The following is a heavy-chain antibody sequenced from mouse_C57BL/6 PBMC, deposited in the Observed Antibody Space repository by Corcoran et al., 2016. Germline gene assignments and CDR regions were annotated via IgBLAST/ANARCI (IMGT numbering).Heavy chain of an antibody. Sequence: QVTLKESGPGILQSSQTLSLTCSFSGFSLSTSGMGVSWIRQPSGKGLEWLAHIYWDDDKRYNPSLKSRLTISKDTSRNQVFLKITSVDTADTATYYCARGTVDWYFDVWGTGTTVTVSS. CDR3: ARGTVDWYFDV. V-gene: IGHV8-12*01. CDR1: GFSLSTSGMG. CDR2: IYWDDDK. D-gene: IGHD1-1*01. J-gene: IGHJ1*03.